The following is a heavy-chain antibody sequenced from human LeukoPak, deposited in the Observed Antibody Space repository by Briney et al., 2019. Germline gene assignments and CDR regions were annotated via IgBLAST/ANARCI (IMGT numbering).Heavy chain of an antibody. CDR3: VSTPHPIYCGGDCARHNWFDP. CDR2: IYYSGST. V-gene: IGHV4-59*01. Sequence: SETLSLTCTVSGGSISSYYWSWIRQPPGKGLEWIGYIYYSGSTNYNPSLKSRVTISVDTSKNQFSLKLSPVTAADTAVYYCVSTPHPIYCGGDCARHNWFDPWGQGTLVTVSS. J-gene: IGHJ5*02. CDR1: GGSISSYY. D-gene: IGHD2-21*02.